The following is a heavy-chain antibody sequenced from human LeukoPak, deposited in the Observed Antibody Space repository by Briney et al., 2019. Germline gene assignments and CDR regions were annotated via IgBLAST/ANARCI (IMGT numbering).Heavy chain of an antibody. CDR2: IYYSGST. CDR1: GGSLSSGDYY. D-gene: IGHD7-27*01. J-gene: IGHJ4*02. Sequence: PSQTLSLTCTVSGGSLSSGDYYWSWIRAHPGKGLEWIGYIYYSGSTYYNPSLKSRVTISVDTSKNQFSLKLSSVTAADTAVYYCAGPSNWGLGPDYWGQGTLVTVSS. CDR3: AGPSNWGLGPDY. V-gene: IGHV4-31*03.